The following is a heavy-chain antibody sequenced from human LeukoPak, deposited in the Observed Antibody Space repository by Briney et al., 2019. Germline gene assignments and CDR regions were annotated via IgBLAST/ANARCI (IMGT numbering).Heavy chain of an antibody. Sequence: PGGSLTLSCEDSGFTFRSYEMNWVRQAPGKGLEWIAYLSSSGSAFSYADSVKGRFTIARDNANTSVYLEMNSLRADDTAVYYCARSARLMKGVVEVTALDDWGQGTLVTVSS. CDR1: GFTFRSYE. J-gene: IGHJ4*02. CDR2: LSSSGSAF. V-gene: IGHV3-48*03. CDR3: ARSARLMKGVVEVTALDD. D-gene: IGHD3-3*01.